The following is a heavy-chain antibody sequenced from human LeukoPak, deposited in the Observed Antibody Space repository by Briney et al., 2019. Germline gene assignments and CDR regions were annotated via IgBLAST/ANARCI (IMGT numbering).Heavy chain of an antibody. CDR3: ARVWGSSGYSLDY. V-gene: IGHV1-3*01. Sequence: ASVKVPCKASGYTFTSYAMHWVRQAPGQRLEWMGWINAGNGNTKYSQKFQGRVTITRDTSASTAYMELSSLRSEDTAVYYCARVWGSSGYSLDYWGQGTLVTVSS. J-gene: IGHJ4*02. CDR1: GYTFTSYA. CDR2: INAGNGNT. D-gene: IGHD3-22*01.